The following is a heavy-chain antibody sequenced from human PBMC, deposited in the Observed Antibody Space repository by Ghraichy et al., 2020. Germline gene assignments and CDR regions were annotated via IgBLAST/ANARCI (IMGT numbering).Heavy chain of an antibody. Sequence: SETLSLTCAVYGGSFSGYYWSWIRQPPGKGLEWIGEINHSGSTNYNPSLKSRVTISVDTSKNQFSLKLSSVTAADTAVYYCARTIVVVAAEGPYYFDYWGQGTLVTVSS. CDR3: ARTIVVVAAEGPYYFDY. V-gene: IGHV4-34*01. CDR2: INHSGST. D-gene: IGHD2-15*01. J-gene: IGHJ4*02. CDR1: GGSFSGYY.